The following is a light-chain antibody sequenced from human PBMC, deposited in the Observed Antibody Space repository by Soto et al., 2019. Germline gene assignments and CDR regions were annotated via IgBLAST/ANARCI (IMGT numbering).Light chain of an antibody. J-gene: IGKJ1*01. CDR2: VAS. CDR3: QQYNSYST. V-gene: IGKV1-5*01. CDR1: QSISSW. Sequence: DIPMTQSPSTLSASVGDRVTITCRASQSISSWLAWYQQKPGKAPKLLIYVASSLESGVPSRFSGSGPGTEFTLSISSLQPDDFATYNCQQYNSYSTFGQGTKVQIK.